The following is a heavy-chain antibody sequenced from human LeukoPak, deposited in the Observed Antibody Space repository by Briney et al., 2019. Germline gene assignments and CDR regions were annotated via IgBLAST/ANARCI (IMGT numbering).Heavy chain of an antibody. D-gene: IGHD6-13*01. CDR1: GYTFTSYA. CDR3: ARTTRSWYEDNDAFDI. CDR2: INAGNGNT. Sequence: ASVKVSCKASGYTFTSYAMHWVRQAPGQRLEWMGWINAGNGNTRYSQNFQGRVTITRDTSATTAYMELSSLRSEDTAVYYCARTTRSWYEDNDAFDIWGQGTTATVSS. V-gene: IGHV1-3*01. J-gene: IGHJ3*02.